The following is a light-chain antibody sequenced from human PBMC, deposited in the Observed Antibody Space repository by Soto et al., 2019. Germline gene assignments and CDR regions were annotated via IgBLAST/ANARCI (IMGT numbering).Light chain of an antibody. CDR2: DVS. J-gene: IGKJ5*01. Sequence: DIQMTQSPSTLSASVGDRVSITCRASQSFSNWLAWYQQKPGKAPKLLIYDVSSLENGVPSRFSGSGCGTEFTLTISSLQPDDSAIYYCQQYNSYSYTFGQGTRLEIK. CDR3: QQYNSYSYT. V-gene: IGKV1-5*01. CDR1: QSFSNW.